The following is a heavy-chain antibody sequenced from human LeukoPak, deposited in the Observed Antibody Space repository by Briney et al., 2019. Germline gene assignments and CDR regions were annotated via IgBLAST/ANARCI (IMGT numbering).Heavy chain of an antibody. D-gene: IGHD1-1*01. J-gene: IGHJ5*02. CDR1: GYTFTSYD. CDR3: ARGSRRRPAGP. Sequence: ASVTVSFKASGYTFTSYDINWVRQAAGQGLEWMGWMNPNSGNTGYAQKFQGRVTMTRNTSISTDYMELSSLRSEDTAVYYCARGSRRRPAGPWGEGTLVTVSS. V-gene: IGHV1-8*01. CDR2: MNPNSGNT.